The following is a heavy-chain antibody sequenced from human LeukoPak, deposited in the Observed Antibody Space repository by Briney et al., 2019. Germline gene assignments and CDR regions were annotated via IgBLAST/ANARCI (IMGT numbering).Heavy chain of an antibody. Sequence: SETLSLTCTVSGASITTYYWSWIRQSAGKRLEWIGRIYISGSTDYNPSLKSRVTMSVDTSKNQLSLKLNSVTAADTALYYCARRRGNSNAFDIWGQGTMVTVSS. J-gene: IGHJ3*02. V-gene: IGHV4-4*07. CDR2: IYISGST. CDR3: ARRRGNSNAFDI. D-gene: IGHD2/OR15-2a*01. CDR1: GASITTYY.